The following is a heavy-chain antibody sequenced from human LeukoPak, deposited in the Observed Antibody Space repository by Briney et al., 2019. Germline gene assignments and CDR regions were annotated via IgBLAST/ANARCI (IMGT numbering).Heavy chain of an antibody. CDR1: GGSISSCY. CDR2: IYTSGST. Sequence: SETLSLTCTVSGGSISSCYWSWIRQPAGNGLEWIGRIYTSGSTNYNPSLKSRVTMSVDTSKNQLSLKLSSVTAADTAVYYCTSGWYEYYFDYWGQGTLVTVSS. V-gene: IGHV4-4*07. CDR3: TSGWYEYYFDY. J-gene: IGHJ4*02. D-gene: IGHD6-19*01.